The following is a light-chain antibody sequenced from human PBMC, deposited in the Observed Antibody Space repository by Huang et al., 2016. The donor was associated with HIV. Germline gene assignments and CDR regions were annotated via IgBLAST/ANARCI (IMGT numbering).Light chain of an antibody. Sequence: QFTQSPSSLSASIGDRVTIACRASHDINTCLAWYQQKPGRAPKLLIYDASTLQTGVPSRFRGCGSGTAFSLTITSLQPDDFAVYYCQQLSAYPLSFGPGTTVD. V-gene: IGKV1-9*01. J-gene: IGKJ3*01. CDR3: QQLSAYPLS. CDR1: HDINTC. CDR2: DAS.